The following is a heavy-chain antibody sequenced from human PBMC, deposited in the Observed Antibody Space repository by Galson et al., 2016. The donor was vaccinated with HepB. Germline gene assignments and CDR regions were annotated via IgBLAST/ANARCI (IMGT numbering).Heavy chain of an antibody. J-gene: IGHJ4*02. D-gene: IGHD1-26*01. CDR1: GFTVSSNY. V-gene: IGHV3-53*04. CDR2: IYSGDRT. CDR3: VRPAYSGSYFDY. Sequence: SLRLSCAASGFTVSSNYMTWVRQVPGKGLEWVSSIYSGDRTYYADSVKGRFTISRHNSKNTLYLQMNSLRTEDTAVYYCVRPAYSGSYFDYWGQGTLVTVSS.